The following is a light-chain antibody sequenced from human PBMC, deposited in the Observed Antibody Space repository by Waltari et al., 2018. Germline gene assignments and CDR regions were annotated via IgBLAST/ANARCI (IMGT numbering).Light chain of an antibody. V-gene: IGKV3-11*01. Sequence: EVVLTQSPATLSLSPGDTATLSCRASQGVSMYLAWYQHRPGQGPRLLIYDATNRATGIPARFGGSGSGTDFTLTISSLDPEDFAVYFCQQRSNWPMTFGGGTKMEIK. CDR1: QGVSMY. CDR3: QQRSNWPMT. CDR2: DAT. J-gene: IGKJ4*01.